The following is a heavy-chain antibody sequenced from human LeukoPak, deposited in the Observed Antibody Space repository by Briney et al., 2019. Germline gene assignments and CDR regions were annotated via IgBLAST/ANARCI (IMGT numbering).Heavy chain of an antibody. Sequence: ASVKVSCKASGYTFTSYDINWVRQATGQGLEWMGWMNPNSGNTGYAQKFQGRVTMTRNTSISTAYMELSSLRSEDTAVYHCARQAYYYYGMDVWGQGTTVTVSS. CDR2: MNPNSGNT. J-gene: IGHJ6*02. V-gene: IGHV1-8*01. CDR1: GYTFTSYD. CDR3: ARQAYYYYGMDV.